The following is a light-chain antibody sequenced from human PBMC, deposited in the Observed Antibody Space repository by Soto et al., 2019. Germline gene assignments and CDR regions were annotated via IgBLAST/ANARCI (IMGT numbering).Light chain of an antibody. CDR3: QSYDSSLSGSL. J-gene: IGLJ2*01. CDR1: SSNIGAAYD. Sequence: QSVLTQPPSVSGAPGQRVTISCTGSSSNIGAAYDVHWYQHLPGTAPKLLIYGNTNRPSGVPDRFSGSKSGTSASLAITGLQAEDEADYYCQSYDSSLSGSLFGGGTKVTVL. CDR2: GNT. V-gene: IGLV1-40*01.